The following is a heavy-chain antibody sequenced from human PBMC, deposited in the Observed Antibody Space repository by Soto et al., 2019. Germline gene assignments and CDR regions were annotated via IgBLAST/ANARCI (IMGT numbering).Heavy chain of an antibody. D-gene: IGHD2-15*01. CDR3: AHRRRSSSSGGTFDY. CDR2: IYWDDDK. V-gene: IGHV2-5*02. CDR1: GFSLSTSGVG. Sequence: QITLKESGPTLVKPTQTLTLTCTFSGFSLSTSGVGVGWIRQPPGKALEWLALIYWDDDKRYSPSLKSRLTITKDTSKNQVVLTMTNMDPVGTATYYCAHRRRSSSSGGTFDYWGQGTLVTVSS. J-gene: IGHJ4*02.